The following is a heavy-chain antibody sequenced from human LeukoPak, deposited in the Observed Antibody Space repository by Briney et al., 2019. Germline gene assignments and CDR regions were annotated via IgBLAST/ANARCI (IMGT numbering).Heavy chain of an antibody. Sequence: SETLSLTCTVSGGSISSGGNYWTWIRQNPGKGLEWIGYINYSGNAYYNPSLKSRVTISVDTSKNQFSLKLSSVTAADTAVYYCARNELISSNYYYYDMDVWGQGTTVTVSS. CDR2: INYSGNA. CDR3: ARNELISSNYYYYDMDV. CDR1: GGSISSGGNY. V-gene: IGHV4-31*03. J-gene: IGHJ6*02.